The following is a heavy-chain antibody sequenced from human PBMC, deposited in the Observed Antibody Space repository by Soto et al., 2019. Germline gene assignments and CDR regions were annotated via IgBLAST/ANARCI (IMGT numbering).Heavy chain of an antibody. J-gene: IGHJ4*02. CDR3: AREPYHYDSSGYYDY. V-gene: IGHV4-31*01. D-gene: IGHD3-22*01. CDR2: IHHSGSN. CDR1: GGSTTSGGYY. Sequence: HVQLQESGPGLVKPSQTLSLTCTVSGGSTTSGGYYWNWIRQPPGKGLEWIAYIHHSGSNYHNPSLKILVIISVDTSKNQVSLKLSSVTAADTAVYYCAREPYHYDSSGYYDYWGQGTLVTVSS.